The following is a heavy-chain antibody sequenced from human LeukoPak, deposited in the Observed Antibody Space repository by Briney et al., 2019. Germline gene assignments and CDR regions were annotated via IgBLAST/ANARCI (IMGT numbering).Heavy chain of an antibody. CDR1: GGSISSGDYY. V-gene: IGHV4-30-4*01. J-gene: IGHJ4*02. Sequence: RPSQTLSLTCTVSGGSISSGDYYWSWIRQPLGKGLEWIGYIYYSGSTYYNPSLKSRVTISVDTSKNQFSLKLSSVTAADTAVYYCARAPQYYYGSGSHYFDYWGQGTLVTVSS. CDR3: ARAPQYYYGSGSHYFDY. D-gene: IGHD3-10*01. CDR2: IYYSGST.